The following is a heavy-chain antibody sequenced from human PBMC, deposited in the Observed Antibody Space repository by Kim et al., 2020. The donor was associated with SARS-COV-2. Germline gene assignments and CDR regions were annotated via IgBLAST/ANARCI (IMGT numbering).Heavy chain of an antibody. J-gene: IGHJ4*02. V-gene: IGHV3-30*07. D-gene: IGHD2-2*01. CDR3: ARGVGIVVVPAAMEYYFDY. Sequence: GRFTISRDNSKNTLYLQRNSLRAEDTAVYYCARGVGIVVVPAAMEYYFDYWGQGTLVTVSS.